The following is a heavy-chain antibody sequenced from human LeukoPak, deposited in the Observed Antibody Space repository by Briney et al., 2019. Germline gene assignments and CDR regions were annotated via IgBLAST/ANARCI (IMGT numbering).Heavy chain of an antibody. CDR2: ISAYNGNT. Sequence: GASVKVSCKASGYTFTSYGISWVRQAPGQGLEWMGWISAYNGNTNYAQKLQGRVTMTTDTSTSTAYMELRSLGSDDTAVYYCARAFISGSSSPRFDYWGQGTLVTVSS. CDR1: GYTFTSYG. D-gene: IGHD6-6*01. CDR3: ARAFISGSSSPRFDY. J-gene: IGHJ4*02. V-gene: IGHV1-18*01.